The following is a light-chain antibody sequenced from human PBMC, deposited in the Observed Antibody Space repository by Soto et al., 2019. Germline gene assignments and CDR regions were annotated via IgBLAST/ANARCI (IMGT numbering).Light chain of an antibody. CDR1: SSNIGPNT. CDR2: FDN. J-gene: IGLJ3*02. V-gene: IGLV1-44*01. Sequence: QAVLTQPPSASGTPGQRGTISCSGSSSNIGPNTVNWYQQLPGTAPKLLVYFDNQRPSGVPVRFSASRFGTSASLVISGLQSEDEASYYCACWDDSLNGWVFGGGTKVTVL. CDR3: ACWDDSLNGWV.